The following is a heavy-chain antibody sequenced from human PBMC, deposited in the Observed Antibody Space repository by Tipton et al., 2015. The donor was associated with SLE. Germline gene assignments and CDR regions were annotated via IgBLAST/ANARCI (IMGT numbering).Heavy chain of an antibody. D-gene: IGHD3-16*01. CDR3: ARRKSYGGFDY. J-gene: IGHJ4*02. V-gene: IGHV4-34*01. CDR2: INHSGST. Sequence: TLSLTCTVSGGSISSYYWSWIRQPPGKGLEWIGEINHSGSTNYNPSLKSRVTISVDTSKNQFSLKLSSVTAADTAVYYCARRKSYGGFDYWGQGTLVTVSS. CDR1: GGSISSYY.